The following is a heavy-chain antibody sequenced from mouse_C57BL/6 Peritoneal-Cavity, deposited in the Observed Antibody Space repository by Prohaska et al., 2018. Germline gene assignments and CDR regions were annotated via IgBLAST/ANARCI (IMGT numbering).Heavy chain of an antibody. V-gene: IGHV5-9-1*02. J-gene: IGHJ2*01. D-gene: IGHD1-1*01. CDR3: TRDYYGSDY. CDR2: ISSGGDYI. CDR1: GFTFSSYA. Sequence: GFTFSSYAMSWVRKTPEKRLAWVAYISSGGDYIYYADTVKGRFTISRDNARNTLYPQMSSLKSEDTAMYYCTRDYYGSDYWGQGTTLTVAS.